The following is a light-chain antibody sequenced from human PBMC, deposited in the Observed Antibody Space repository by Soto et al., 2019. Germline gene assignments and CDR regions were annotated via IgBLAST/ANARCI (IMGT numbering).Light chain of an antibody. CDR3: AAWDDSLNGRV. Sequence: QSVLTQPPSASGTPGQRVTVSCSGGTSNIGDNTVFWYQQLPGRAPKLLIYSTNQRPSGVPDRFSGSKSGTSASLAISGLQSEDEATYYCAAWDDSLNGRVFGGGTKVTVL. CDR1: TSNIGDNT. V-gene: IGLV1-44*01. J-gene: IGLJ3*02. CDR2: STN.